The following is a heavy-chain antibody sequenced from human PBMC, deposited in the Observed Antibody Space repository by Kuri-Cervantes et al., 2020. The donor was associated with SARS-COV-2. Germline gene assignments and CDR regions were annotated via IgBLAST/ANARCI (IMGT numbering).Heavy chain of an antibody. V-gene: IGHV4-61*01. CDR3: ARGYDSWSGYYTAGY. J-gene: IGHJ4*02. D-gene: IGHD3-3*01. CDR2: IYYSGST. CDR1: GGSVSSGSYY. Sequence: SETLSLTCTVSGGSVSSGSYYWSWIRQPPGKGLEWIGYIYYSGSTNYNPSLKSRVTISVDTSKNQFSLKLSSVTAADTAVYYCARGYDSWSGYYTAGYWGQGTLVTVSS.